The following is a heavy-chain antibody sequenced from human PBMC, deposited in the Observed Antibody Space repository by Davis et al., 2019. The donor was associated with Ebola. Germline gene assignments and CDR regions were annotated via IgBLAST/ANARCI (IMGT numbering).Heavy chain of an antibody. D-gene: IGHD3-22*01. CDR3: ARDYRITMILVLSGAFDI. CDR2: IKHDGSDG. V-gene: IGHV3-7*03. CDR1: GFSIRSYW. Sequence: GGSLRLSCAASGFSIRSYWMSWVRQAPGKGLEWVANIKHDGSDGYYVDSVKGRFTISRDNAKNSMYLQMNSLRAEDTAVYYCARDYRITMILVLSGAFDIWGPGTMVTVSS. J-gene: IGHJ3*02.